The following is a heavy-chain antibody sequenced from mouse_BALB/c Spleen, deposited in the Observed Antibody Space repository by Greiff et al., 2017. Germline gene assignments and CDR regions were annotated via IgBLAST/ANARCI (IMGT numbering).Heavy chain of an antibody. D-gene: IGHD2-1*01. V-gene: IGHV1-5*01. CDR2: IYPGNSDT. J-gene: IGHJ4*01. CDR3: TRGGGYGNHHYYAMDY. CDR1: GYSFTSYW. Sequence: EVQLVESGTVLARPGASVKMSCKASGYSFTSYWMHWVKQRPGQGLEWIGAIYPGNSDTSYNQKFKGKAKLTAVTSASTAYMELSSLTNEDSAVYYCTRGGGYGNHHYYAMDYWGQGTSVTVSS.